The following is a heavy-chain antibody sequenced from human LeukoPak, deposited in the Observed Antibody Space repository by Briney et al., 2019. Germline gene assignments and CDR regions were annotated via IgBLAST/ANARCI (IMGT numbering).Heavy chain of an antibody. J-gene: IGHJ6*03. CDR1: GDSVSSNSAA. CDR2: TYYRSKWYN. CDR3: ARDRGEGATLRYYYYYMDV. V-gene: IGHV6-1*01. Sequence: SQTLSLTCAISGDSVSSNSAAWNWIRQSPSRGLEWLGRTYYRSKWYNDYAVSVKSRITINPDTSKNQFSLQLNSVTPEDTVVYYCARDRGEGATLRYYYYYMDVWGKGTTVTVSS. D-gene: IGHD1-26*01.